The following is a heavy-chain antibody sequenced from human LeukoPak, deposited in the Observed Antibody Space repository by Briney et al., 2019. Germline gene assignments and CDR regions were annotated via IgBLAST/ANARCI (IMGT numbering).Heavy chain of an antibody. CDR3: ARNNLASSGWSLGYYYGMDV. Sequence: ASVKVSCKASGYTFISYAMNWVRQAPGQGLEWMGWINTNTGNPTYAQGFTGRFVFSLDTSVSTAYLQISSLKAEDTAVYYCARNNLASSGWSLGYYYGMDVWGQGTTVTVSS. D-gene: IGHD6-19*01. J-gene: IGHJ6*02. CDR1: GYTFISYA. CDR2: INTNTGNP. V-gene: IGHV7-4-1*02.